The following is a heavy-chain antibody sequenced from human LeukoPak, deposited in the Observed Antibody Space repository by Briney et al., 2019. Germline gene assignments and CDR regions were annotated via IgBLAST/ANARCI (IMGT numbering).Heavy chain of an antibody. Sequence: GGSLRLSCAASGFTFSSYSMNWVRQAPGKGLEWVSSISSSGSYIYYADSVKGRFTISRDNAKNSLYLQMNSLRAEDTAVYYCARVGYYYDSSGYFDYWGQGTLVTVSS. CDR3: ARVGYYYDSSGYFDY. CDR1: GFTFSSYS. J-gene: IGHJ4*02. D-gene: IGHD3-22*01. V-gene: IGHV3-21*01. CDR2: ISSSGSYI.